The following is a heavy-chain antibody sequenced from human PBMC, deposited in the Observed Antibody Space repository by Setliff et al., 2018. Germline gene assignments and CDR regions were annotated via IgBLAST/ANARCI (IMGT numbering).Heavy chain of an antibody. CDR1: GFTFSDHH. D-gene: IGHD3-10*01. CDR3: VRTVVPGYYFDS. CDR2: SRNKANTYTI. J-gene: IGHJ4*02. Sequence: GGSLRLSCAASGFTFSDHHIDWVRQAPGKGLEWVGRSRNKANTYTIAYAASVEGRFTISRDDSKNSVYLQMNSLKTEDAAVYFCVRTVVPGYYFDSWGQGTLVTVSS. V-gene: IGHV3-72*01.